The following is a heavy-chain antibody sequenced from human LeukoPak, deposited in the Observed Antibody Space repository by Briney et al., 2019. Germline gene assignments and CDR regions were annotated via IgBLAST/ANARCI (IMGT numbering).Heavy chain of an antibody. CDR3: ARDNPRTTGYSSGSSFDF. Sequence: SETLSLTCAVSGGSISSSNWWIWLRQPPGKGLEWIGEIYHSGGGGTNYNPSLKGRATISIDNAMNQFSLKVRSVTAADTAVYFCARDNPRTTGYSSGSSFDFWGQGTLVTVSS. CDR1: GGSISSSNW. J-gene: IGHJ4*02. D-gene: IGHD6-19*01. CDR2: IYHSGGGGT. V-gene: IGHV4-4*02.